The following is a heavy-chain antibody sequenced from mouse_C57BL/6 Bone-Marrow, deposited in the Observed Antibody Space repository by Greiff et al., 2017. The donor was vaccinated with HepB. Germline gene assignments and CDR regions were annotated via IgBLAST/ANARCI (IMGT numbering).Heavy chain of an antibody. V-gene: IGHV1-82*01. Sequence: QVQLQQSGPELVKPGASVKISCKASGYAFSSSWMNWVKQRPGKGLEWIGRIYPGDGDTNYNGKFKGKATLTADKSSSTAYMQLSSLTSEDSAVYFCAGISIFDYWGQGTTLTVSS. CDR2: IYPGDGDT. CDR3: AGISIFDY. CDR1: GYAFSSSW. J-gene: IGHJ2*01.